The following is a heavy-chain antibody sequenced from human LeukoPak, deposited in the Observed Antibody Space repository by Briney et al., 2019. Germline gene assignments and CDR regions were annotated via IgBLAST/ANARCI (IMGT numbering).Heavy chain of an antibody. CDR2: INSDGSST. CDR1: GFTFSSYW. J-gene: IGHJ4*02. Sequence: PGGSLRLSCVASGFTFSSYWMHWVRQAPGKGLVWVSRINSDGSSTSYADSVKGRFTISRDNAKNSLYLQMNSLRAEDTAVYYCASALITMVRRVFDYWGQGTLVTVSS. D-gene: IGHD3-10*01. CDR3: ASALITMVRRVFDY. V-gene: IGHV3-74*01.